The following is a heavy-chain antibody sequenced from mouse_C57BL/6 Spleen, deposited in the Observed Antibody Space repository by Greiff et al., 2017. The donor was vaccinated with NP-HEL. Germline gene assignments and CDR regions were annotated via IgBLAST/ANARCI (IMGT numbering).Heavy chain of an antibody. CDR2: IYPGDGDT. J-gene: IGHJ3*01. CDR3: ARRESSYAWFAY. V-gene: IGHV1-80*01. CDR1: GYAFSSYW. Sequence: QVQLQQSGAELVKPGASVKISCKASGYAFSSYWMNWVKQRPGKGLEWIGQIYPGDGDTNYNGKFKGKATLTADKSSSTAYMQLSSLTSEDSAVYFCARRESSYAWFAYWGQGTLVTVSA. D-gene: IGHD1-1*01.